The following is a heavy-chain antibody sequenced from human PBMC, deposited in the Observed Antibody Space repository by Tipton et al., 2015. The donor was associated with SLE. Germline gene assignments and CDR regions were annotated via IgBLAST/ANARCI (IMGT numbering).Heavy chain of an antibody. V-gene: IGHV4-31*03. J-gene: IGHJ4*02. CDR2: IYYRGST. CDR3: ARALQNYLDY. CDR1: GGSISSGCFY. Sequence: TLSLTCTVSGGSISSGCFYLSWFRQHPGKGLEWIGYIYYRGSTYYNPSLKSRVTISIDTSKNQFSLKLNSVTAADTAVYYCARALQNYLDYWGQGTLVTVSS.